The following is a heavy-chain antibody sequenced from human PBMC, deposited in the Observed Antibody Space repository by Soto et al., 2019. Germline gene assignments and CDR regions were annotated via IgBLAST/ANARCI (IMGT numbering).Heavy chain of an antibody. D-gene: IGHD6-19*01. CDR2: ISGSGGST. Sequence: EVQLLESGGGLPQPGGSLRLSCEASGFTFSNYAMSWVRQPPGKGLEWVSVISGSGGSTDYADSVKGRFTISRDNSKNPLYLQMDSLRAEDTAVYYCAKAVAGDWYFDLWGRGTLVTVSS. J-gene: IGHJ2*01. CDR1: GFTFSNYA. CDR3: AKAVAGDWYFDL. V-gene: IGHV3-23*01.